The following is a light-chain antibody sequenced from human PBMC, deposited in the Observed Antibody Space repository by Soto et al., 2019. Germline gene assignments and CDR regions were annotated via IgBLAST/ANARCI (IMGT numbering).Light chain of an antibody. J-gene: IGKJ1*01. Sequence: EIVLTQSPGTLSLSPGERATLSCRASQSVTNNYLAWYQQKPGQAPRLLIYGASSRATGIPDRFSGSGSGTDFTLTIRRLEPEDFAVYYCQQYGSPPWTFGQGTKVEIK. CDR1: QSVTNNY. V-gene: IGKV3-20*01. CDR3: QQYGSPPWT. CDR2: GAS.